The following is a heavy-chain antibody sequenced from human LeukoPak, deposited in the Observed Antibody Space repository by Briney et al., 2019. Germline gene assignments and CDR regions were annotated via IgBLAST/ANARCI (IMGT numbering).Heavy chain of an antibody. CDR2: INPHSADT. Sequence: ASVKVSCKTSGYTFTAYYMHWVRQAPGQGLEWMGRINPHSADTNYAQKLQGRVTMTTDTSTSTAYMELRSLRSDDTAVYYCAAISDFWSGYHIYWGQGTLVTVSS. J-gene: IGHJ4*02. CDR3: AAISDFWSGYHIY. CDR1: GYTFTAYY. D-gene: IGHD3-3*01. V-gene: IGHV1-2*06.